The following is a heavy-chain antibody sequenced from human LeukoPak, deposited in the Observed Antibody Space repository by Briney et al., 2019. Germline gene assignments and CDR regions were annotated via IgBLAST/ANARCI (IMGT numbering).Heavy chain of an antibody. D-gene: IGHD1-20*01. J-gene: IGHJ4*02. V-gene: IGHV1-46*01. CDR1: GYTFTSYY. Sequence: ASVKVSCEASGYTFTSYYMHWVRQAPGQGLEWMGIINPSGGSTSYAQKFQGRVTMTRDTSTSTVYMELSSLRSEDTAVYYCARTSGITGCFDYWGQGTLVTVSS. CDR2: INPSGGST. CDR3: ARTSGITGCFDY.